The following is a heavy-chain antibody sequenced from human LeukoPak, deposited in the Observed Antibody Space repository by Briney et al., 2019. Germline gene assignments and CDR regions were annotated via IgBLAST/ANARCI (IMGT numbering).Heavy chain of an antibody. D-gene: IGHD6-19*01. CDR1: GYTFTAFF. V-gene: IGHV1-2*02. CDR2: NNPNVGGA. Sequence: ASVRVSCKASGYTFTAFFLHWVRQAPGRGLEWIGWNNPNVGGANYEQKFQGRVTMTRDTSISTAYLELRGLTSDDTAIYYCVRAGNGWFTLDHWGQGTRVSVSS. J-gene: IGHJ4*02. CDR3: VRAGNGWFTLDH.